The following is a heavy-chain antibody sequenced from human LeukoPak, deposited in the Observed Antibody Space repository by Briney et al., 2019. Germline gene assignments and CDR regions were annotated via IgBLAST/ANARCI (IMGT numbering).Heavy chain of an antibody. CDR3: VRDRGTTVTNFDY. J-gene: IGHJ4*02. D-gene: IGHD4-17*01. V-gene: IGHV3-33*01. Sequence: GGSLRLSCAASGFIFSSYGMHWVRQAPGKGLEWVAVIWYDGSNKYYADSVKGRFTISRDNSKNTLYLQMNSLRAEDTAVYYCVRDRGTTVTNFDYWGQGTLVTVSS. CDR2: IWYDGSNK. CDR1: GFIFSSYG.